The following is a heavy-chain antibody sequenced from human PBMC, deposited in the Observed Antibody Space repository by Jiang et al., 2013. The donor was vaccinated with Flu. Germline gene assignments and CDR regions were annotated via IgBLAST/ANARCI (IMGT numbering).Heavy chain of an antibody. D-gene: IGHD3-22*01. CDR3: ARDAPNYYDGSLGY. CDR2: IIPVFGTG. Sequence: GAEVKKPGSSVKVSCKASGGTFNSYRITWVRQAPGQGLEWMGGIIPVFGTGNYAQKFQGRVTITADESTSTVYMQLSSLRSEDTAVYYCARDAPNYYDGSLGYWGQGTLVTVSS. J-gene: IGHJ4*02. CDR1: GGTFNSYR. V-gene: IGHV1-69*01.